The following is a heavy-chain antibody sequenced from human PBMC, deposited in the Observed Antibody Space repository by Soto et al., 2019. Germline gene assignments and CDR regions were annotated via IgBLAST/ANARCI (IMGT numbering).Heavy chain of an antibody. CDR2: IYHSGDT. J-gene: IGHJ4*02. CDR1: GAYVKTGGYY. Sequence: QVQLQESGPGLVKPSQTLSLTCTVSGAYVKTGGYYWSWVRPYPGKGLEWIGYIYHSGDTYYNPSLKSRLTISVDTSKNHFSLSLSSVTVADTAVYYCARAPGNERLDYWGQGTLVIVSS. CDR3: ARAPGNERLDY. D-gene: IGHD1-1*01. V-gene: IGHV4-31*03.